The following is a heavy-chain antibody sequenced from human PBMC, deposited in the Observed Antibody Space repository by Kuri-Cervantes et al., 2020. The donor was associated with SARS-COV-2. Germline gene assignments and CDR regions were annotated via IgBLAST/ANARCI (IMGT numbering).Heavy chain of an antibody. D-gene: IGHD7-27*01. V-gene: IGHV3-21*01. CDR1: GFTFSSYS. J-gene: IGHJ4*02. Sequence: GESLKISCAASGFTFSSYSMNWVRQASGKGLEWVSPISSSSSYIYYADSVKGRFTISRDNAKNSLYLQMNSLRAEDTAVYYCARGLWGIQYYFDYWGQGTLVTVSS. CDR2: ISSSSSYI. CDR3: ARGLWGIQYYFDY.